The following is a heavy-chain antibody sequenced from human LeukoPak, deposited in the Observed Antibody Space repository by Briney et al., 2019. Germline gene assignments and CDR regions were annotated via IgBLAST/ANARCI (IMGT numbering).Heavy chain of an antibody. CDR3: ARGDSAWLEYYFDY. CDR1: GGSISSRPYY. D-gene: IGHD6-19*01. V-gene: IGHV4-39*07. CDR2: ISYSGTT. Sequence: SETLSLTCTVSGGSISSRPYYWGWVRQPPGKGLEWIGTISYSGTTYYSPSLKSRVTVSLDTSKNQFSLKLISVTAADTAVYYCARGDSAWLEYYFDYWSQGTLVTVSS. J-gene: IGHJ4*02.